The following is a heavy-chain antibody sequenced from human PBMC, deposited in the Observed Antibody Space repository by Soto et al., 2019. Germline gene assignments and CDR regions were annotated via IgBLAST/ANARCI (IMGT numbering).Heavy chain of an antibody. V-gene: IGHV3-11*04. Sequence: QVQLVESGGGLVKPGGSLRLSCAASRFTLSDYYMTWLRQAPGKGLEWISYISYSGRTTSYADSVKGRFTISRHNAKKSVYLQMISLRAEDSAVYYCARAMAKQVGDYSEMDVWSQGTAAIVSS. D-gene: IGHD4-17*01. CDR3: ARAMAKQVGDYSEMDV. CDR2: ISYSGRTT. J-gene: IGHJ6*01. CDR1: RFTLSDYY.